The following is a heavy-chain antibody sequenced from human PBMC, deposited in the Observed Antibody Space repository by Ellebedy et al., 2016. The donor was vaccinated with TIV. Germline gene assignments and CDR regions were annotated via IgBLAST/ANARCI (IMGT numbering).Heavy chain of an antibody. Sequence: SVKVSXXASGGIFRSYAISWVRQAPGQGLEWMGEILAIFGTAKYAQKFQGRVTITADESTSTAYMKLSSLRSEDTAVYYCARGLRYYADYFDYWGQGTLVTVSS. D-gene: IGHD3-10*01. CDR1: GGIFRSYA. CDR2: ILAIFGTA. CDR3: ARGLRYYADYFDY. J-gene: IGHJ4*02. V-gene: IGHV1-69*13.